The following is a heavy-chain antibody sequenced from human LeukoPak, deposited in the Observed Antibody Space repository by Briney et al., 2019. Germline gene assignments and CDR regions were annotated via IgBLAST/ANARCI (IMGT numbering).Heavy chain of an antibody. J-gene: IGHJ4*02. D-gene: IGHD2-2*01. CDR2: VNPNDGDT. V-gene: IGHV1-2*02. Sequence: ASVKVSCKASGYTFTDYMHWVRRAPGPGMEWMGWVNPNDGDTNYAQKFQGRVTMTRDTSISTAHMEVSRLRSDDTAVYYCARANFLYCSSTTCLFDYWGQGTLVTVSS. CDR1: GYTFTDY. CDR3: ARANFLYCSSTTCLFDY.